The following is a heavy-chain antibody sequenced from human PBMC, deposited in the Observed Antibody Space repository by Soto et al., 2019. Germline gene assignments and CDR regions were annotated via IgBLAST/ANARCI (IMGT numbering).Heavy chain of an antibody. V-gene: IGHV4-30-4*08. D-gene: IGHD7-27*01. J-gene: IGHJ5*01. CDR2: IYYSGST. CDR1: GGSISSGGYY. CDR3: ARGRYCLTGRCFPNWFDS. Sequence: LSLTCTVSGGSISSGGYYWSWIRQHPGKGLEWIGYIYYSGSTYYNPSLKSRVAISVDTSKSQFSLNVTSVTAADTAVYFCARGRYCLTGRCFPNWFDSWGQGALVTVSS.